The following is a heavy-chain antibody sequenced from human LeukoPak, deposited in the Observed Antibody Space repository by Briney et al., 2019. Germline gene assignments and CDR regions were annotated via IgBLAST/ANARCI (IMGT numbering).Heavy chain of an antibody. CDR3: AREGDRKEQPERRGGSNWFDP. CDR2: ISYDGSNK. D-gene: IGHD1-1*01. V-gene: IGHV3-30*04. Sequence: GGSLRLSCAASGFTFSSYAMHWVRQAPGKGLEWVAVISYDGSNKYYADSVKGRFTISRDNSKNTLYLQMNSLRAEDTAVYYWAREGDRKEQPERRGGSNWFDPWGQGTLVNVSS. CDR1: GFTFSSYA. J-gene: IGHJ5*02.